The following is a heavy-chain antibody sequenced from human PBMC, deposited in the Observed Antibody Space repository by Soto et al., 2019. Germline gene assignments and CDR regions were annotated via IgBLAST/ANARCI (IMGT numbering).Heavy chain of an antibody. CDR1: GGSISSSNW. J-gene: IGHJ5*02. V-gene: IGHV4-4*02. D-gene: IGHD4-4*01. Sequence: QVQLQESGPGLVKPSGTLSLTCAVSGGSISSSNWWSWVRQPPGKGLEWIGEIYHSGSTNYNPSLKSLVTISVDKSKNQFSLKLSSVTAADTAVYYCARRLTVMTTVAWFDPWGQGTLVTVSS. CDR2: IYHSGST. CDR3: ARRLTVMTTVAWFDP.